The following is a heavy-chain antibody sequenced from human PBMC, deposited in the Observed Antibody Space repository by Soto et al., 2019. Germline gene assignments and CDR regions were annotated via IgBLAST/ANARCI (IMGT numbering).Heavy chain of an antibody. CDR2: IFTAGNA. J-gene: IGHJ6*02. V-gene: IGHV3-53*01. D-gene: IGHD2-15*01. CDR1: GFTVSGNY. Sequence: GGSLRLSCAASGFTVSGNYMSWVRQAPGKGLEWVSVIFTAGNAYYADSVKGRFSISRDNSKNTLYLQMDSLRAEDTAVYYCARVGWFPYGMDVWGQGTTVTVSS. CDR3: ARVGWFPYGMDV.